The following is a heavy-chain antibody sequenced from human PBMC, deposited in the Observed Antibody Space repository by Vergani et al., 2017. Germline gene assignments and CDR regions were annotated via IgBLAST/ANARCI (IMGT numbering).Heavy chain of an antibody. CDR2: ISAYNGNT. Sequence: QVQLVQSGAEVKKPGASVKVSCKASGYTFTSYGISWVRQAPGQGLEWMGWISAYNGNTNYAQKLQGRVTMTTDTSTSTAYMELGNLRADDTAVYFCARGRTPPVYSGGWVIDYWGQGTLVTVSS. D-gene: IGHD6-19*01. V-gene: IGHV1-18*04. CDR3: ARGRTPPVYSGGWVIDY. CDR1: GYTFTSYG. J-gene: IGHJ4*02.